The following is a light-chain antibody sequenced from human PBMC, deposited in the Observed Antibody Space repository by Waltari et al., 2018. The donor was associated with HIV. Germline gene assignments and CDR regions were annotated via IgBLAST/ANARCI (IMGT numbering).Light chain of an antibody. V-gene: IGLV3-1*01. CDR3: QAWDSDTPKV. CDR2: KDG. CDR1: KLGDRY. J-gene: IGLJ2*01. Sequence: SYELTQPPSVSVSPGQTASIPCSGDKLGDRYACWYQQKPGQSPVLVIYKDGKRPSGIPERFSGFNSGNTATLTISGTQAMAEADYYCQAWDSDTPKVFGGGTKLTVL.